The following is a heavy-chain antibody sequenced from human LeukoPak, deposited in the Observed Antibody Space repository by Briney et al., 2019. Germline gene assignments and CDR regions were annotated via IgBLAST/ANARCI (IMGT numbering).Heavy chain of an antibody. CDR2: IRSKAYRGTT. CDR3: SRGPIQLWVHNGMDV. CDR1: GFNLGDHA. D-gene: IGHD5-18*01. V-gene: IGHV3-49*04. J-gene: IGHJ6*02. Sequence: GRSLRLSCTTSGFNLGDHAMTWVRQAPGKGLEWVGFIRSKAYRGTTEYAASVKGRFTISRDDPKSVVYLQMNSLKSEDTAVYYCSRGPIQLWVHNGMDVWGQGTTVTVSS.